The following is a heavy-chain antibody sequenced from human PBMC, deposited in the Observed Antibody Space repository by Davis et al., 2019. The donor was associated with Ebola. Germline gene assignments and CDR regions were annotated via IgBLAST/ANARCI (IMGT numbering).Heavy chain of an antibody. CDR1: GYTFTSYY. CDR2: INPSGGST. J-gene: IGHJ4*02. CDR3: ARDEFDF. Sequence: ASVKVSCKASGYTFTSYYMHWVRQAPGQGLEWMGIINPSGGSTSYAQKFQGRVTITRDTSASTAYMEVNSLTSEDMAVYYCARDEFDFWGQGTLVTVSS. V-gene: IGHV1-46*01.